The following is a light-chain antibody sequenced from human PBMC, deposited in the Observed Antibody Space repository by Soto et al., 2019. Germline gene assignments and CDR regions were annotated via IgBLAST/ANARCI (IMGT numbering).Light chain of an antibody. J-gene: IGKJ1*01. V-gene: IGKV3-20*01. CDR3: QQYGSSPQT. CDR2: GAS. Sequence: EIVLTQSPGTLTLSPGERATLSRRASQSVSSTYLAWYQQKAGQAPRLLIYGASSRATGIPDRFSGSGSGTDFTLTISRLEPEDFAVYYCQQYGSSPQTFGQGTKVDI. CDR1: QSVSSTY.